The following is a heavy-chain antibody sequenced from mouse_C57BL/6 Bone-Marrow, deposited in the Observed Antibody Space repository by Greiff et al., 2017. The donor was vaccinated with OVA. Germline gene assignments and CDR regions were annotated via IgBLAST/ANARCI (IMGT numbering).Heavy chain of an antibody. CDR2: LHPSDSDT. CDR1: GYTFTSYW. V-gene: IGHV1-74*01. CDR3: ESSYYGSSLYWYFDV. Sequence: QVQLQQPGAELVKPGASVKVSCKASGYTFTSYWMHWVKQRPGQGLEWIGRLHPSDSDTNYNQKFKGKATLTVDKSSSTAYMQLSSLTSEDSAVYYCESSYYGSSLYWYFDVWGTGTTVTVSS. D-gene: IGHD1-1*01. J-gene: IGHJ1*03.